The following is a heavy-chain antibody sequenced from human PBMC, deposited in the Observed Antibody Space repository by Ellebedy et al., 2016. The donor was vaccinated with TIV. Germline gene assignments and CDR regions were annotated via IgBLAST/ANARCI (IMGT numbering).Heavy chain of an antibody. CDR2: LYSAGKT. CDR3: ARDWDWSYDY. J-gene: IGHJ4*02. CDR1: GFTVSSNQ. D-gene: IGHD3-10*01. V-gene: IGHV3-53*01. Sequence: GGSLRLSXVGSGFTVSSNQMNWVRQAPGKGLEWVSVLYSAGKTYYADSVKGRFTISRDNSRSTVYLQMNSLRAEDTAVYYCARDWDWSYDYWGQGTLVTVSS.